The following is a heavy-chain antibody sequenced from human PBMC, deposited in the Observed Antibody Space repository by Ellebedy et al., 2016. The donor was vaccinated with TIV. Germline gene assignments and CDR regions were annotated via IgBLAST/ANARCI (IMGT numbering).Heavy chain of an antibody. J-gene: IGHJ4*02. Sequence: PSETLSLTCAVYGGSFSGHYWSWVRQAPGKGLEWVSAISGSGGRTYYADSVKGRFTISRDNSKNTLYLQMNSLRAEDTAVYYCAKDRCDISHCYPDYWGQGTLVTVSS. D-gene: IGHD2-21*02. V-gene: IGHV3-23*01. CDR3: AKDRCDISHCYPDY. CDR1: GGSFSGHY. CDR2: ISGSGGRT.